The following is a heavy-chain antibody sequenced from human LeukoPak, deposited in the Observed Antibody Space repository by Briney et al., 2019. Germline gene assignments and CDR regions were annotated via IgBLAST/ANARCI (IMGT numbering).Heavy chain of an antibody. Sequence: GGSLRLSCAASGFTLSSYAMSWVRLAPGTGMEWVSAISGSGGSTYYADSVKGRFTIPKDNSKNTLYLQMNSLRAEDTAVYYCAKGLRGYSYGPYNWFDPWGQGTLVTVSS. CDR3: AKGLRGYSYGPYNWFDP. D-gene: IGHD5-18*01. CDR2: ISGSGGST. CDR1: GFTLSSYA. J-gene: IGHJ5*02. V-gene: IGHV3-23*01.